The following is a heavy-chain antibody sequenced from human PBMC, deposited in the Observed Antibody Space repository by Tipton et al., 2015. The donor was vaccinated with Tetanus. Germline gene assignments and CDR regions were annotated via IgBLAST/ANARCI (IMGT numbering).Heavy chain of an antibody. V-gene: IGHV5-51*01. CDR3: ARAQGTDGVGNFDF. Sequence: EQSGGEEQKPGESQKISSQGSGYIFNNYRIGRERQKPGKGSEWMGNIYPGDPDTRYSPSFQGQVTTSVDQSINTAYLQWSSLKASDTAMFYCARAQGTDGVGNFDFWCQGALVTVAS. CDR2: IYPGDPDT. J-gene: IGHJ4*02. CDR1: GYIFNNYR. D-gene: IGHD3-3*01.